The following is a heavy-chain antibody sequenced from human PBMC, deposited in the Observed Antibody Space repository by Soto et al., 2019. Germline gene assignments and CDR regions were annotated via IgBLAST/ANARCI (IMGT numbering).Heavy chain of an antibody. Sequence: QVQLVQSGAEVKKPGSSVKVSCKASGGTFSSYAISWVRQAPGQGLEWMGGIIPIFGTANYAQKFQGRVTITADESTSTASMELSSLRSEDTAVYYCAREPFRYYGSGRSAFDIWGQGTMVTVSS. D-gene: IGHD3-10*01. CDR2: IIPIFGTA. CDR3: AREPFRYYGSGRSAFDI. CDR1: GGTFSSYA. V-gene: IGHV1-69*01. J-gene: IGHJ3*02.